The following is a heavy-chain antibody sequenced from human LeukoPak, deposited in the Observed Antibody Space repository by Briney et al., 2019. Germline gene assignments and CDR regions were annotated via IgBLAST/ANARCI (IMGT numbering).Heavy chain of an antibody. CDR1: GYTFTGYY. D-gene: IGHD1-26*01. V-gene: IGHV5-51*01. Sequence: KVSCKASGYTFTGYYMHWVRQMPGKGLEWMGIIYPDDSDTKHSPSFQGQVTISADKSISTAFLQWSSLKASDTAMYYCASATGSYSYFDYWGQGTLVTVSS. J-gene: IGHJ4*02. CDR3: ASATGSYSYFDY. CDR2: IYPDDSDT.